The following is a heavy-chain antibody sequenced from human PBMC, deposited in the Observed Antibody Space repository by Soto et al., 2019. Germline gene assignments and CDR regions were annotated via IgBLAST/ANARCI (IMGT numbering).Heavy chain of an antibody. CDR2: ISGSGGST. CDR3: ARRTTPYYDFWSGYYVDY. D-gene: IGHD3-3*01. V-gene: IGHV3-23*01. Sequence: EVQLLESGGGLVQPGGSLRLSCAASGFTFSSYAMSWVRQAPGKGLEWVSAISGSGGSTYYADSVKGRFTISRDNSKNTLYLQRNSLRADDTAVYYCARRTTPYYDFWSGYYVDYWGQGTLVTVSS. J-gene: IGHJ4*02. CDR1: GFTFSSYA.